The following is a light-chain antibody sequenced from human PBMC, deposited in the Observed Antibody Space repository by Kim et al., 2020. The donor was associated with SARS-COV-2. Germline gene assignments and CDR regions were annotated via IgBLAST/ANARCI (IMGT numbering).Light chain of an antibody. CDR1: QRLSSY. CDR3: QQTYSTLFT. Sequence: DIQTTQSPSSLSASVGDRVTITCRESQRLSSYLNWYQEKPGKAPKLLIYATSSLQSGVPSLFSGSGSGTDFTLTISSLQPEDFAIYFCQQTYSTLFTFGQGTRLEI. J-gene: IGKJ5*01. CDR2: ATS. V-gene: IGKV1-39*01.